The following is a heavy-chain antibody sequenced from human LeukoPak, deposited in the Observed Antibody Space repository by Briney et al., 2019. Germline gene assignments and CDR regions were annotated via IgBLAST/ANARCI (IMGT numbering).Heavy chain of an antibody. V-gene: IGHV4-30-4*01. CDR3: ARVDTIFGVVIDY. CDR2: IYYGGST. D-gene: IGHD3-3*01. J-gene: IGHJ4*02. CDR1: GGSISSGDYY. Sequence: SETLSLTCTVSGGSISSGDYYWSWIRQPPGKGLEWIGYIYYGGSTYYNPSLKSRVTISVDTSKNQFSLKLSSVTAADTAVYYCARVDTIFGVVIDYWGQGTLVTVSS.